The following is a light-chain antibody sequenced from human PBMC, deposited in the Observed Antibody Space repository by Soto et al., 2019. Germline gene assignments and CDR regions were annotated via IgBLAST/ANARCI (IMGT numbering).Light chain of an antibody. Sequence: QSALTQPASVSGSPGQSITIPCTGTSSDVGGYNYVSWYQQHPGKAPKLMIYDVSNRPSGVSKRFSGSKSGNTASLIISGLQAEDEADYYWSSYTKSNTLAAVFGGGTKLTVL. CDR2: DVS. CDR1: SSDVGGYNY. V-gene: IGLV2-14*01. J-gene: IGLJ2*01. CDR3: SSYTKSNTLAAV.